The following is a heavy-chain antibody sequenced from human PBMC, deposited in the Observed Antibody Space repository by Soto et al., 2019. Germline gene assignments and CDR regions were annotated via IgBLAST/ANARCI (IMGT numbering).Heavy chain of an antibody. D-gene: IGHD6-6*01. CDR2: ISSSSSDI. J-gene: IGHJ4*02. CDR1: GFTFSSYS. V-gene: IGHV3-21*01. Sequence: EVQLVESGGGVVQPGGSLRLSCAASGFTFSSYSMNWVRQAPGKGLEWVSSISSSSSDIYYADAVKGRFTISRDNAENSLYLQMNRLRAEDTAVYYCARVGGQLGPGFDYWGQGTLVTVCS. CDR3: ARVGGQLGPGFDY.